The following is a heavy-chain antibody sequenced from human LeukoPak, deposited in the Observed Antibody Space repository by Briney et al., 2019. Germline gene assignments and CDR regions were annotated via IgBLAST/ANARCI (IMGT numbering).Heavy chain of an antibody. D-gene: IGHD2-21*02. CDR1: GYRFTSYW. Sequence: GESLKISCRGSGYRFTSYWIGWVRPMPGKGLEWMGIIYPGGSDTRYSPSFQGQVTISADKSISTAYLQWSSLKASDTAMYYCARRREEGAYCGGDCYWDYWGQGTLVTVSS. J-gene: IGHJ4*02. V-gene: IGHV5-51*01. CDR2: IYPGGSDT. CDR3: ARRREEGAYCGGDCYWDY.